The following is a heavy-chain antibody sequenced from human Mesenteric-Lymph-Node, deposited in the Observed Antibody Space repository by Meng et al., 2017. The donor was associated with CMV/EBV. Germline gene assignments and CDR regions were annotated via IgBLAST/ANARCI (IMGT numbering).Heavy chain of an antibody. CDR1: GFTFSTYW. D-gene: IGHD3-10*01. V-gene: IGHV3-7*03. J-gene: IGHJ4*02. CDR2: IKHDGSDK. Sequence: GGSLRLSCAASGFTFSTYWMSWVRQAPGKGLEWVANIKHDGSDKYYVASVKGRFTISRDNAKNSLYLQMNSLRAEDTALYYCAITYYYGSGSYGWGQGTLVTVSS. CDR3: AITYYYGSGSYG.